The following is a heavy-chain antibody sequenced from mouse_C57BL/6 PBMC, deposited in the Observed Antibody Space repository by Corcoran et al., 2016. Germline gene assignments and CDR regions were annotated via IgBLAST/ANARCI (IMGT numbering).Heavy chain of an antibody. Sequence: DVQLQESGPGLVKPSQSLSLTCSVTGYSITSGYYWNWIRQFPGNKLEWMGYISYDGSNNYNPSLKNRISITRDTSKNQFFLKLNSVTTEDTATYYCASRTTYYSNHEGFAYWGQGTLVTVSA. CDR3: ASRTTYYSNHEGFAY. J-gene: IGHJ3*01. V-gene: IGHV3-6*01. CDR1: GYSITSGYY. CDR2: ISYDGSN. D-gene: IGHD2-5*01.